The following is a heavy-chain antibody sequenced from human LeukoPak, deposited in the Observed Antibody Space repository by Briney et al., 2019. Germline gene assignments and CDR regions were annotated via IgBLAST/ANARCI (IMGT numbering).Heavy chain of an antibody. CDR3: AKDVVGATGGAFDI. CDR1: GFTFSSYS. J-gene: IGHJ3*02. CDR2: ISSSSSYI. D-gene: IGHD1-26*01. V-gene: IGHV3-21*04. Sequence: GGSLRLSCAASGFTFSSYSMNWVRQAPGKGLEWVSSISSSSSYIYYADSVKGRFTISRDNSKNTLYLQMNSLRAEDTAVYYCAKDVVGATGGAFDIWGQGTMVTVSS.